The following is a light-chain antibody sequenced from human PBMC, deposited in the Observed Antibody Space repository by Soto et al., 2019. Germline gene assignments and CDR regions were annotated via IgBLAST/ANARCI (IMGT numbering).Light chain of an antibody. Sequence: QSVLTQPASVSGSPGQSITISCTGTSSDVGCYNYVSWYQQHPGKAPELMIYDVSTRPSGVSNRFSGSKSGNTASLTISGLQAEDEADYYCSSYTSSSTLEVFGTGTKLTVL. CDR1: SSDVGCYNY. CDR2: DVS. V-gene: IGLV2-14*01. CDR3: SSYTSSSTLEV. J-gene: IGLJ1*01.